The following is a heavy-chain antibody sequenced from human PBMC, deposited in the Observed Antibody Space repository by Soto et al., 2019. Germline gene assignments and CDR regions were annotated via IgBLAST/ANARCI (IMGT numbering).Heavy chain of an antibody. CDR1: GFTFINYA. D-gene: IGHD3-10*01. CDR3: ARKVPGSTSRPGYWDFDL. V-gene: IGHV3-23*01. J-gene: IGHJ2*01. CDR2: ISGGGDAP. Sequence: EVQLLESGGGLVQPGGSLRLSCAGSGFTFINYAMNWVRQAPGKGLEWVSTISGGGDAPFFADSVRGRFTISRDNSQNTVTLQMNHLGVGDTAVYFCARKVPGSTSRPGYWDFDLRGRGTL.